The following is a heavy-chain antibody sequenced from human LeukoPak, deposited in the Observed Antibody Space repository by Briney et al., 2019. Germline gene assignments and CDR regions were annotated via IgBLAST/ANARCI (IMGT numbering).Heavy chain of an antibody. V-gene: IGHV1-69*04. CDR3: ARVPDSGYDSTDYFDY. Sequence: ASVKVSCKASGGTFSSYAISWVRQAPGQGLEWMGRIIPILGIANYAQKFQGRVTITADKSTSTAYMELSSLRSEDTAVYYCARVPDSGYDSTDYFDYWGQGTLVTVSS. D-gene: IGHD5-12*01. CDR2: IIPILGIA. J-gene: IGHJ4*02. CDR1: GGTFSSYA.